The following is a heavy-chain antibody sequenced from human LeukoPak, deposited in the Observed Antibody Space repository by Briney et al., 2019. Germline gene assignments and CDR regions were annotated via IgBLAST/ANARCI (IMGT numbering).Heavy chain of an antibody. CDR2: INHSGST. Sequence: PSETLSLTCAVYGGSFSGYYWSWIRQPPGKGLEWIGEINHSGSTNYNPSLKSRVTISVDTSKNQFSLKLSSVTAADTAVYYCARDQRGYYYYYMDVWGKGTTVTISS. J-gene: IGHJ6*03. CDR3: ARDQRGYYYYYMDV. CDR1: GGSFSGYY. V-gene: IGHV4-34*01.